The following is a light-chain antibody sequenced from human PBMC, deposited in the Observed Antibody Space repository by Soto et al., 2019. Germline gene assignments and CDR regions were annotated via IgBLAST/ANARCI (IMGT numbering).Light chain of an antibody. CDR2: GAS. J-gene: IGKJ1*01. CDR3: QQSGSSPRT. V-gene: IGKV3-20*01. CDR1: QSVSRSY. Sequence: EIVLTQSPGTLSLSPGERATLSCRASQSVSRSYLAWYQQKPGQAPRLLIYGASSRATGIPDRFSGSGSGTDFTLTISRLEPEDFAVYYCQQSGSSPRTFGQGTKVEIK.